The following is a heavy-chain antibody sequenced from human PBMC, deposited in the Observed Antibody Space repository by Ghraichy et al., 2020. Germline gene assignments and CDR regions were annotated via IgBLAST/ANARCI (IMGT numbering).Heavy chain of an antibody. D-gene: IGHD1-1*01. V-gene: IGHV3-7*01. Sequence: GGSLRLSCAASGFTFSSYWMSWVRQAPGKGLEWVANIKQDGSEKYYVDSVKGRFTISRDNAKNSLYLQMNSLRAEDTAVYYCARPSGTGGIYYYGMDVWGQGTTVTVSS. CDR1: GFTFSSYW. J-gene: IGHJ6*02. CDR3: ARPSGTGGIYYYGMDV. CDR2: IKQDGSEK.